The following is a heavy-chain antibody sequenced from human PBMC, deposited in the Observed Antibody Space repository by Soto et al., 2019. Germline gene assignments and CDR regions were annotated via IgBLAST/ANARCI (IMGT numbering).Heavy chain of an antibody. J-gene: IGHJ5*02. D-gene: IGHD3-22*01. CDR2: IYYSGST. Sequence: SETLSLTCTVSGGSISSYYWSWIRQPPGKGLEWIGYIYYSGSTNYNPSLKSRVTISVDTSKNQFSLKLTSVTAADAALYSCARVCFDSSDYPTNLFAPWGQGTPVPVSS. CDR3: ARVCFDSSDYPTNLFAP. CDR1: GGSISSYY. V-gene: IGHV4-59*08.